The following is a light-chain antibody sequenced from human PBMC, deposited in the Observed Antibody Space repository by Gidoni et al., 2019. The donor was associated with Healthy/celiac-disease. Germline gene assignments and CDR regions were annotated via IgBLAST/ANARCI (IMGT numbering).Light chain of an antibody. J-gene: IGKJ1*01. CDR1: QSVLYSSNNKNY. Sequence: DIVLTQSPASLPVSLGERATITCKSSQSVLYSSNNKNYLAWYQQKPGQPPKLLIYWASTRESGVPDRFSGSGSGTDFTLTISSLQAEDVAVYYCQKYYSTLSFXQXTKVEIK. V-gene: IGKV4-1*01. CDR3: QKYYSTLS. CDR2: WAS.